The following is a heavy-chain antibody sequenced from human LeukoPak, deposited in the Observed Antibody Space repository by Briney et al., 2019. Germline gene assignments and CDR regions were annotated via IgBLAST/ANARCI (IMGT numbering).Heavy chain of an antibody. J-gene: IGHJ4*02. CDR1: GYSFTSYW. Sequence: GESLKISCKGSGYSFTSYWIGWVRQMPGKGLEWMGIIYPGDSDIRYSPSFQGQVTISSDKSISPAYLQWSSLRASDTAMYYCARPVGNDSYYFHYWGQGTLVTVSS. D-gene: IGHD3-22*01. CDR3: ARPVGNDSYYFHY. CDR2: IYPGDSDI. V-gene: IGHV5-51*01.